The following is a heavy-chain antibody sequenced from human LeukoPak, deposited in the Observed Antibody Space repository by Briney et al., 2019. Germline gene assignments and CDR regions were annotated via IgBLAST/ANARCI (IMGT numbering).Heavy chain of an antibody. Sequence: NPSETLSLTCAVYGGSFSGYYWSWIRQPPGKGLEWIGEINHSGSTYYNPSLKSRVTISVDSSKNQFSLKLTSVTAADTAVYYCATLGEYYDSSGYYYKWGQGTLVTVSS. J-gene: IGHJ4*02. CDR1: GGSFSGYY. D-gene: IGHD3-22*01. CDR3: ATLGEYYDSSGYYYK. V-gene: IGHV4-34*01. CDR2: INHSGST.